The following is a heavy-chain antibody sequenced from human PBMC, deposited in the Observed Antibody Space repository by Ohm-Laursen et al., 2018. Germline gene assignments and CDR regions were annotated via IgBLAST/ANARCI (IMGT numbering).Heavy chain of an antibody. J-gene: IGHJ4*02. CDR1: GFTFSSYW. CDR3: ARDCTNGVCVDY. CDR2: IKQDGSEK. V-gene: IGHV3-7*01. D-gene: IGHD2-8*01. Sequence: SLRLSCSASGFTFSSYWMSWVRQAPGKGLEWVANIKQDGSEKYCVDSVKGRFTISRDNAKNSLYLQMNSLRAEDTAVYYCARDCTNGVCVDYWGQGTLVTVSS.